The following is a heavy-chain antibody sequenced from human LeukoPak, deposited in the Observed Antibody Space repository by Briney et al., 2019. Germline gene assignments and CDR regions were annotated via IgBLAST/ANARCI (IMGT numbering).Heavy chain of an antibody. J-gene: IGHJ4*02. CDR2: ISGAGSGT. CDR3: AKARGFLGRLADY. V-gene: IGHV3-23*01. CDR1: GLTFSNYA. D-gene: IGHD3-3*01. Sequence: GGSLRLSCAASGLTFSNYAMGWVRQAPGKGLEWVSGISGAGSGTYYADSVKGRFTISRDNSKSTLYLQMNSLGAEDTAVYYCAKARGFLGRLADYWGQGTLVTVSS.